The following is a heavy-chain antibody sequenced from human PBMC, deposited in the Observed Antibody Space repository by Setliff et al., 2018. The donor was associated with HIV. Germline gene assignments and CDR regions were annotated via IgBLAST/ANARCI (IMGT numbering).Heavy chain of an antibody. Sequence: GESLKISCKGSGYSFSNYWIGWVCQMPGKGLEWMGIIYPGDSETRYNPSFQGQVSISVDKSSSTAYLQWSSLRASDTAMYYCATRLNFGASDAFDIWGQGTMVTV. CDR2: IYPGDSET. D-gene: IGHD3-10*01. J-gene: IGHJ3*02. CDR1: GYSFSNYW. CDR3: ATRLNFGASDAFDI. V-gene: IGHV5-51*01.